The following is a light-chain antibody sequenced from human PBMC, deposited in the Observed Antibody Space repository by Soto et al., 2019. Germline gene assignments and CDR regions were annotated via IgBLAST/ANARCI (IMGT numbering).Light chain of an antibody. CDR1: SSDVGGYNY. CDR2: DVI. Sequence: QSALTQPASVSGSPRQSITISCTGTSSDVGGYNYVSWYQQHPGKAPKLMIYDVINRPSGVSNRFSGSKSGNTASLTISGLQAEDEASYYCSSYTSSSTVVFGGGTKLTVL. V-gene: IGLV2-14*01. CDR3: SSYTSSSTVV. J-gene: IGLJ2*01.